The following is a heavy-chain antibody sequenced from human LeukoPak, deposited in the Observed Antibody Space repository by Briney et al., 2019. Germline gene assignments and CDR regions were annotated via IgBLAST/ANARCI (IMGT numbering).Heavy chain of an antibody. CDR3: ARDTVVVVAATHYYGMDV. V-gene: IGHV3-21*01. D-gene: IGHD2-15*01. Sequence: GGSLRLSCAASGFTFSSYSMNWVRQAPGKGLEGVSSIISSSSYIYYADSVKGRFTISRDNAKNSLYMQMNSLRAEDTAVYYCARDTVVVVAATHYYGMDVWGQGTTVTVSS. J-gene: IGHJ6*02. CDR2: IISSSSYI. CDR1: GFTFSSYS.